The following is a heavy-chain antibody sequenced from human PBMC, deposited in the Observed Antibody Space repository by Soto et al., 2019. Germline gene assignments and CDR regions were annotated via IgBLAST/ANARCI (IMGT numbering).Heavy chain of an antibody. CDR2: IHPSGGGT. D-gene: IGHD2-8*01. V-gene: IGHV1-46*02. CDR3: AKNGQPPYYYYGLDV. Sequence: RASVKVSCKPSGYTFNTYYLHWVRQAPGQALEWMGVIHPSGGGTTYAQKFLGRVTVTRDTSTSTVFMELRSLTSDDTAIYYCAKNGQPPYYYYGLDVWGQGTKVTVSS. J-gene: IGHJ6*02. CDR1: GYTFNTYY.